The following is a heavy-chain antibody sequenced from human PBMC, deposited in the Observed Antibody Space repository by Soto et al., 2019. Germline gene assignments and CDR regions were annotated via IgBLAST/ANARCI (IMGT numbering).Heavy chain of an antibody. CDR3: ARQSPYHILTGYRQYYSYYGMDV. V-gene: IGHV4-34*01. CDR1: GGSSSGYY. CDR2: IDHSGST. J-gene: IGHJ6*02. D-gene: IGHD3-9*01. Sequence: SETPSLTCAVYGGSSSGYYWSWIRQPPGKGLEWIGEIDHSGSTNYNPSLKSRVTISVDTSKNQFSLKLSSVTAADTAVYYCARQSPYHILTGYRQYYSYYGMDVWGQETTLTVSS.